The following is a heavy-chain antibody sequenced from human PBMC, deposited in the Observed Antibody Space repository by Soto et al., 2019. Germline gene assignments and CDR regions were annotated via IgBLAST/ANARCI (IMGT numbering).Heavy chain of an antibody. Sequence: VQLLESGGGLVQPGGSLRLSCAASEFTFSNYAMSWVRQAPGKGLEWVSAISYGGGTTYYADSVKGRFTISRDNSKNTLYLQMNSLRAEDTAVYYCAKETWELLDYWGQGTLVTVSS. CDR3: AKETWELLDY. D-gene: IGHD1-26*01. CDR1: EFTFSNYA. V-gene: IGHV3-23*01. CDR2: ISYGGGTT. J-gene: IGHJ4*02.